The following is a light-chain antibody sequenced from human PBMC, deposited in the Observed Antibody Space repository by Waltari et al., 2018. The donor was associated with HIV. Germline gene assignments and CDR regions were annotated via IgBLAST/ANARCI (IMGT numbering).Light chain of an antibody. J-gene: IGLJ3*02. CDR3: AAWDDSLSGWV. CDR2: RNN. Sequence: QSVLTQPPSASGTPGQRVTISCSGSSSNIGSNYVYWYQQLPGTAPKLLIYRNNPRPAGSPDRFSGSKSGTSASLAISGLRSEDEADYYCAAWDDSLSGWVFGGGTKLTVL. CDR1: SSNIGSNY. V-gene: IGLV1-47*01.